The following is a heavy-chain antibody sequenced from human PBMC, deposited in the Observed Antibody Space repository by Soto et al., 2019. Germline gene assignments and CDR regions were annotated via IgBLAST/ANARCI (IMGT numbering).Heavy chain of an antibody. J-gene: IGHJ4*02. D-gene: IGHD3-10*01. CDR3: ATSLWFETQPEI. CDR2: ISPSGTT. CDR1: GGSFSNNY. V-gene: IGHV4-34*01. Sequence: SETLSLTCAVYGGSFSNNYWTWFRQPPGKGLEWIGEISPSGTTKYIPSLKSRGTISVDTSRKQFFLKVTSVSAADTAVYYCATSLWFETQPEIWGRGTLVTVSS.